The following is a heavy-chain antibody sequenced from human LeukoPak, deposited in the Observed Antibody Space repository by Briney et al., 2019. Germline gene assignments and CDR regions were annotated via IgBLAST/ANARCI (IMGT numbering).Heavy chain of an antibody. CDR3: ARVAGDNSLDY. CDR2: IYYSGST. D-gene: IGHD3-16*01. J-gene: IGHJ4*02. CDR1: GVSISSHY. Sequence: SETLSLTCTVSGVSISSHYWSWVRQPPGKGLEWIGCIYYSGSTDYNPSLKSRATMSVDTSKNQLSLKLSSVTAADTAVYYCARVAGDNSLDYWGQGTLVTVSS. V-gene: IGHV4-59*11.